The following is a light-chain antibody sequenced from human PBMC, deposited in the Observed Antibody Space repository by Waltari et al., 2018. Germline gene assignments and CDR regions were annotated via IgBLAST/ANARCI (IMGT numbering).Light chain of an antibody. CDR3: QQYGSSPT. CDR2: AAS. Sequence: DIQMTQSPSSLSASVGDRVTITCRASQSISSYLNWYQQKPGKAPKLLIYAASSLQIGVPSRFRVSGSGTDFTLTISSLQPEDFAMYYCQQYGSSPTFGQGTKLEIK. CDR1: QSISSY. V-gene: IGKV1-39*01. J-gene: IGKJ2*01.